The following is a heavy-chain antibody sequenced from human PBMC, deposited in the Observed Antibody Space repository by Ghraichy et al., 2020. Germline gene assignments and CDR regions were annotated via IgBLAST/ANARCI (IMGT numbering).Heavy chain of an antibody. V-gene: IGHV4-4*02. CDR2: IYHSGST. D-gene: IGHD6-13*01. J-gene: IGHJ3*02. Sequence: SETLSLTCAVSGGSISSSNWWSWVRQPPGKGLEWIGEIYHSGSTNYNPSLKSRVTISVDKSKNQFSLKLSSVTAADTAVYYCARDARMGAAAGKDAFDIWGQGTMVTVSS. CDR3: ARDARMGAAAGKDAFDI. CDR1: GGSISSSNW.